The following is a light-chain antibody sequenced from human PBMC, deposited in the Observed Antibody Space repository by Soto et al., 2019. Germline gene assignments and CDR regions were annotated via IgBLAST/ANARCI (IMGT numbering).Light chain of an antibody. CDR2: DVT. J-gene: IGLJ2*01. CDR3: TSYASSSTPVV. CDR1: SSDIGGYKY. V-gene: IGLV2-14*03. Sequence: QSXLTQPAXXXXXPGXSXTXXXTGTSSDIGGYKYVSWYQHHPGTAPKLMIYDVTNRPSGVSSRFSGSKSGNTASLTISGLQAEDEGDYYCTSYASSSTPVVFGGGTKLTVL.